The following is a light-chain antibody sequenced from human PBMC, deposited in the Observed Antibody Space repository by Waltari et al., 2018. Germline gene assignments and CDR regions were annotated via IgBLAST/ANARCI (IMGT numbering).Light chain of an antibody. Sequence: DIVMTQSPDSLAVSLGERATIHCKSSQSVLYSSNRQNYLAWYQQKPGQPPKLLIYWASTRESGVPDRFSGSESGTDFTLTISSLQAEDVAVYYCQQYYSTPWTFGQGTKVEIK. CDR1: QSVLYSSNRQNY. CDR2: WAS. J-gene: IGKJ1*01. V-gene: IGKV4-1*01. CDR3: QQYYSTPWT.